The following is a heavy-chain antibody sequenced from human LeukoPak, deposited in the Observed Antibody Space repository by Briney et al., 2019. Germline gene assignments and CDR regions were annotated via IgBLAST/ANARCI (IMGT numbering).Heavy chain of an antibody. V-gene: IGHV1-46*01. CDR1: GYTFTSYY. Sequence: ASVKVSCKASGYTFTSYYMHWVRQAPGQGLEWMGIINPSGGSTSYAQKFQGRVTMTRDMSTSKDYMELRSLRSDDTAVYYCARTYYYDSSGYFDPWGQGTLVTVSS. J-gene: IGHJ5*02. D-gene: IGHD3-22*01. CDR3: ARTYYYDSSGYFDP. CDR2: INPSGGST.